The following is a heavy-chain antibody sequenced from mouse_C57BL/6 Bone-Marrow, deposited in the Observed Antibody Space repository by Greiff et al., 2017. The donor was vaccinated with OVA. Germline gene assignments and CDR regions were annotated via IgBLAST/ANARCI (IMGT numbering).Heavy chain of an antibody. V-gene: IGHV1-80*01. D-gene: IGHD2-2*01. Sequence: VQLQESGAELVKPGASVKISCKASGYAFSSYWMNWVKQRPGKGLEWIGQIYPGDGDTNYNGKFKGKATLTADKSSSTAYMQLSSLTSEDSAVYCCARGWVRRYFDVWGTGTTVTVSS. CDR1: GYAFSSYW. CDR2: IYPGDGDT. J-gene: IGHJ1*03. CDR3: ARGWVRRYFDV.